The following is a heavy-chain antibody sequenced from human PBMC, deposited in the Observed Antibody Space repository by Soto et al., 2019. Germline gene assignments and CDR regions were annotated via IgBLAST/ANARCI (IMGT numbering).Heavy chain of an antibody. Sequence: GASVKVSCKASGGSFRRNGISWVRQAPGQGLEWMGGIIPMFGTPNYGQKFRGRVTINADESTSTAYMDLSSLRSDDTAIYYCVRGNRECSSVSCYTKQGSFYYGMDVWGQGNTVTVSS. J-gene: IGHJ6*02. V-gene: IGHV1-69*13. CDR1: GGSFRRNG. CDR3: VRGNRECSSVSCYTKQGSFYYGMDV. D-gene: IGHD2-2*02. CDR2: IIPMFGTP.